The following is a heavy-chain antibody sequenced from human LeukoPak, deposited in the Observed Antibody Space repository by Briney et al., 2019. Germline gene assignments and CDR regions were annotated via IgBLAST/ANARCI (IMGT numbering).Heavy chain of an antibody. CDR2: IYYSGST. CDR1: GGSISSYY. V-gene: IGHV4-59*12. D-gene: IGHD3-10*01. Sequence: PSETLSLTCTVSGGSISSYYWSWIRQPPGKGLEWIGYIYYSGSTNYNPSLKSRVTISVDTSKNQFSLKLSSVTAADTAVYYCARDISRGGYFDYWGQGTLVTVSS. J-gene: IGHJ4*02. CDR3: ARDISRGGYFDY.